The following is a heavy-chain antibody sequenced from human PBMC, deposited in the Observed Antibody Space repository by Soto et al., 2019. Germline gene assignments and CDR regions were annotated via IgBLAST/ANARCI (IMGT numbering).Heavy chain of an antibody. V-gene: IGHV3-23*01. CDR1: GFTFSSYA. Sequence: EVQLLESGGGSVQPGGSPRLSCAASGFTFSSYAMSWVRQAPGKGLEWVSTIDGSGGSTYYADSVKGRFTISRDKSKNTLYLQMNSLRAEDTAVYYCAKANNGGYFYFYGMDVWGQGTTVTVSS. CDR3: AKANNGGYFYFYGMDV. CDR2: IDGSGGST. J-gene: IGHJ6*02. D-gene: IGHD1-1*01.